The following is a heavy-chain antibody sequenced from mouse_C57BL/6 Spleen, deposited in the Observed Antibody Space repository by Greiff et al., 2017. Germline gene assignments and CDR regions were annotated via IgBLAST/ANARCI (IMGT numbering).Heavy chain of an antibody. CDR3: ARRGTYGSVDY. Sequence: DVQLQESGPGLVKPSQSLSLTCSVTGYSITSGYYWNWIRQFPGNKLEWMGYISYDGSNNYNPSLKNRISITRDTSKNQFFLKLTSVTTEDTATYYCARRGTYGSVDYWGQGTTLTVAS. V-gene: IGHV3-6*01. D-gene: IGHD1-1*01. J-gene: IGHJ2*01. CDR2: ISYDGSN. CDR1: GYSITSGYY.